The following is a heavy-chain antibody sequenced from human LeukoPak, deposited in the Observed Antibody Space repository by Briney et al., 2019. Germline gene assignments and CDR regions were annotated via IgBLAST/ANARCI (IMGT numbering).Heavy chain of an antibody. J-gene: IGHJ6*03. CDR1: GGSSSGYY. Sequence: PSETLSLTCAVYGGSSSGYYWSWIRQPPWKGLEWIGEINHSGSTNYNPSLKSRVTISVDTSKNQFSLKLSSVTAADTAVYYCARDKYYYYYYMDVWGKGTTVTISS. CDR2: INHSGST. CDR3: ARDKYYYYYYMDV. V-gene: IGHV4-34*01.